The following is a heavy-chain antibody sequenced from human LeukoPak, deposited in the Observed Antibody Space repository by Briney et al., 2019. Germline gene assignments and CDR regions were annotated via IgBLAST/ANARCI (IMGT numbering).Heavy chain of an antibody. J-gene: IGHJ5*02. CDR2: IKQDGREK. Sequence: QSGGSLRLSCEGSGFTFSSYWMSWVRQAPGKGLEWVANIKQDGREKYYVDSVEGRVIISRDNVKNSVYLQMNSQRDEDTVMYYCARDDHDYVWGNYRYSGSWLDPWGQGTLVTVSS. CDR3: ARDDHDYVWGNYRYSGSWLDP. CDR1: GFTFSSYW. V-gene: IGHV3-7*01. D-gene: IGHD3-16*02.